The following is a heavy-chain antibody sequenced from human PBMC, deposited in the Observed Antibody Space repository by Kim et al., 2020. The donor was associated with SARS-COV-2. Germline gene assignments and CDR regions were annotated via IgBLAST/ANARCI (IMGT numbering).Heavy chain of an antibody. CDR2: ISYDGSNK. D-gene: IGHD6-19*01. J-gene: IGHJ4*02. Sequence: GGSLRLSCAASGFTFSSYAMHWVRQAPGKGLEWVAVISYDGSNKYYADSVKGRFTISRDNSKNTLYLQMNSLRAEDTAVYYCARDREVSGWKFDYWGQGTLVTVSS. CDR1: GFTFSSYA. CDR3: ARDREVSGWKFDY. V-gene: IGHV3-30*04.